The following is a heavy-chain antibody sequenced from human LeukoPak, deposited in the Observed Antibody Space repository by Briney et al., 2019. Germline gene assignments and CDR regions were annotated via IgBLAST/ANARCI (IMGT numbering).Heavy chain of an antibody. Sequence: PGGSLRLSCAASRFTFSSYWMSWVRQAPGKGLEWVANIKEDGSEKYYVDSVKGRFTISRDNTKNSLYLQMNSLRAEDTAVYFCARDMPRYGSALDVWGQGTTVTVSS. J-gene: IGHJ6*02. CDR3: ARDMPRYGSALDV. V-gene: IGHV3-7*01. CDR2: IKEDGSEK. D-gene: IGHD6-19*01. CDR1: RFTFSSYW.